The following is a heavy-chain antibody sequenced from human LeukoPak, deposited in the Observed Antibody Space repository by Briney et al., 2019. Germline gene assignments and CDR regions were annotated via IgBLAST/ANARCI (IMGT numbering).Heavy chain of an antibody. D-gene: IGHD6-13*01. CDR2: ISAYNGNT. V-gene: IGHV1-18*01. CDR1: GYTFTSYG. Sequence: ASVKVSCKASGYTFTSYGISWVRQAPGQGLEWMGWISAYNGNTNYAQKLQGRVTMTTDTSTSTAYMELRSLRSDDTAVYYCVRDGYGDGTYYYYGMDVWGQGTTVTVSS. J-gene: IGHJ6*02. CDR3: VRDGYGDGTYYYYGMDV.